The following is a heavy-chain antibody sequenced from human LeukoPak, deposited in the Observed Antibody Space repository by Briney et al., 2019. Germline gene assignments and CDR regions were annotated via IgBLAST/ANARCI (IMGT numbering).Heavy chain of an antibody. V-gene: IGHV1-69*04. CDR2: IIPIFGIA. J-gene: IGHJ4*02. D-gene: IGHD6-19*01. CDR1: GGTFSSYA. CDR3: AREEEKVVAGPHFDY. Sequence: SVKVSCKASGGTFSSYAISWVRQAPGQGLEWMGRIIPIFGIANYAQKFQGRVTITADKSTSTAYMELSSPRSEDTAVYYCAREEEKVVAGPHFDYWGQGTLVTVSS.